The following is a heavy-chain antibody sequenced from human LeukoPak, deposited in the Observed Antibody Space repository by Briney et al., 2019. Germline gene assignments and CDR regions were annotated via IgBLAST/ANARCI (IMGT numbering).Heavy chain of an antibody. CDR3: ARERVIGDVFEAPEIKMDYGMDV. V-gene: IGHV1-18*01. CDR2: ISVHNGNT. D-gene: IGHD2-21*01. Sequence: GASVKVSCNASGFTFTSYGISWVRQAPGQGLEWMGWISVHNGNTNYAQKVQGRVTMTTDTSASTAYMELSSLRSEDTAVYYCARERVIGDVFEAPEIKMDYGMDVWGKGTTVTVSS. J-gene: IGHJ6*04. CDR1: GFTFTSYG.